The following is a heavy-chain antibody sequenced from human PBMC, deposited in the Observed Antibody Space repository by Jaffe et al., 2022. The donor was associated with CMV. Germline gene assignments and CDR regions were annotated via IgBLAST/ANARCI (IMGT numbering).Heavy chain of an antibody. CDR1: GGSFSGYY. CDR2: INHYGDT. CDR3: ARGHGSGSYYYYYYYMDV. V-gene: IGHV4-34*01. D-gene: IGHD3-10*01. J-gene: IGHJ6*03. Sequence: QVQLQQWGAGLLKPSETLSLTCAVYGGSFSGYYWSWIRQPPGKGLEWIGEINHYGDTNYNPSLKSRITISVDTSKNQFSLKLSSVTAADTAVYYCARGHGSGSYYYYYYYMDVWGKGTTVTVSS.